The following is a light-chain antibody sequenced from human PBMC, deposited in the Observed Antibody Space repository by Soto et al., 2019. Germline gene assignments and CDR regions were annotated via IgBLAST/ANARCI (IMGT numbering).Light chain of an antibody. CDR3: QQYDDWPWT. V-gene: IGKV1-13*02. CDR1: QGISSA. CDR2: DAS. Sequence: AIQLTQSPSSLSASVGDRVTITCRASQGISSALAWYQQKPGKAPKLLIYDASSLESGVPARFSGSGSGTEFILTISSLQSEDFAFYYCQQYDDWPWTFGQGTKVDI. J-gene: IGKJ1*01.